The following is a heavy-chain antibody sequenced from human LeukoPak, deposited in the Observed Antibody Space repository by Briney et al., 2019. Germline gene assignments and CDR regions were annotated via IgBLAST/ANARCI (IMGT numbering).Heavy chain of an antibody. V-gene: IGHV3-30*02. D-gene: IGHD2-8*02. CDR1: GFTFSRDG. CDR3: AKGMDRDSWYFDY. Sequence: TGGSLKLSCTTPGFTFSRDGLHWVRQAPGRGVGCVSFISSDGIAKRYGDSVKGRFTISRDNSKNTLYLQMNSLRPEDTAVYYCAKGMDRDSWYFDYWGQGTLVTVSS. CDR2: ISSDGIAK. J-gene: IGHJ4*02.